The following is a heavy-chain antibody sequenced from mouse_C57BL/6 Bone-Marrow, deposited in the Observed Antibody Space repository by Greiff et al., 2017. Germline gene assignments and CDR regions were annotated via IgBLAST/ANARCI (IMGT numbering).Heavy chain of an antibody. Sequence: QVQLQQPGAELVRPGTSVKLSCKASGYTFTSYWMHWVKQRPGQGLEWIGVIDPSDSYTNYNQKFKGKATLTVDTSSSTAYMQLSSLPSEDSAVYYGARGGQLKPWFAYWGQGTLVTVSA. CDR1: GYTFTSYW. V-gene: IGHV1-59*01. J-gene: IGHJ3*01. D-gene: IGHD3-2*02. CDR3: ARGGQLKPWFAY. CDR2: IDPSDSYT.